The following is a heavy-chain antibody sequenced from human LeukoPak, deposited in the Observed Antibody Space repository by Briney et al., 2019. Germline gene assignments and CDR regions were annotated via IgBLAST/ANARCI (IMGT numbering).Heavy chain of an antibody. J-gene: IGHJ3*02. CDR2: ISVYSGKT. D-gene: IGHD3-16*01. Sequence: ASVKVSCKASGYTFTSYGISWVRQAPGQGVEWMGWISVYSGKTKYAKKFKGRVTMTTDTYKSTAIMELRSLRSDDTAVYYCARDSGITNMFGGGRGSALEEPNDVFDMWGQGTMVIVSS. V-gene: IGHV1-18*01. CDR3: ARDSGITNMFGGGRGSALEEPNDVFDM. CDR1: GYTFTSYG.